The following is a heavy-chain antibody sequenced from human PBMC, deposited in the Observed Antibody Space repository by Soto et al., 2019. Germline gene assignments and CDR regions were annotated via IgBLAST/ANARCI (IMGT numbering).Heavy chain of an antibody. Sequence: ASVKVSCKASGYTFTGYYVHWVRQAPGQGLEWMGWINPNSGDTNYAQNFQGWVTMTRDTSISTAYMELRRLRSDDTALYFCSREGAAAGFYYYYMDVWGRGTTVTVSS. CDR2: INPNSGDT. V-gene: IGHV1-2*04. CDR3: SREGAAAGFYYYYMDV. CDR1: GYTFTGYY. J-gene: IGHJ6*03. D-gene: IGHD6-13*01.